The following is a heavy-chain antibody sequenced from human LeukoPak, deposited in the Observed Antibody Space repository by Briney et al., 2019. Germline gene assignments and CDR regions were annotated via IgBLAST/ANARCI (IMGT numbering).Heavy chain of an antibody. J-gene: IGHJ5*02. D-gene: IGHD2-2*01. V-gene: IGHV4-31*03. CDR1: GGSISSGGYY. Sequence: SETLSLTCTVSGGSISSGGYYWSWIRQHPGKGLEWIGYIYYSGSTYYNPSLKSRVTISVDTSKNQFSLKLSSVTAADTAVYYRARGTLGYCSSTSCRWSWFDPWGQGTLVTVSS. CDR3: ARGTLGYCSSTSCRWSWFDP. CDR2: IYYSGST.